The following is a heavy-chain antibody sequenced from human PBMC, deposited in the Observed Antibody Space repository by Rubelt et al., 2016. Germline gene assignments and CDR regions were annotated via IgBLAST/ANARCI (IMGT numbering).Heavy chain of an antibody. CDR2: IYSGGST. J-gene: IGHJ6*02. CDR1: GFTVSSNY. Sequence: EVQLVESGGGLVQPGGSLRLSCAASGFTVSSNYMSWVRQAPGKGLEWVSVIYSGGSTYYAYSVKGRFTISRHNSKNTLYLQMNSLRAEDTAVYYCAVGGVAARHTGKPYYYYGMDVWGQGTTVTVSS. V-gene: IGHV3-53*04. CDR3: AVGGVAARHTGKPYYYYGMDV. D-gene: IGHD6-6*01.